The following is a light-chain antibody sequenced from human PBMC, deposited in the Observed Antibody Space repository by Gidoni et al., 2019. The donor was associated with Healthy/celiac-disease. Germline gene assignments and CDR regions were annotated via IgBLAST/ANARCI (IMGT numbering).Light chain of an antibody. CDR3: QQDNSYWT. J-gene: IGKJ1*01. CDR2: KAS. CDR1: QSISSW. V-gene: IGKV1-5*03. Sequence: DIQMTQSPSTLSASVGDRVTSTCRASQSISSWLAWYQQKQGKAPTLLIYKASSLESGVPSRCSGRGAGTEFTLTSSILQPDDFATYYCQQDNSYWTFGQGTKVEIK.